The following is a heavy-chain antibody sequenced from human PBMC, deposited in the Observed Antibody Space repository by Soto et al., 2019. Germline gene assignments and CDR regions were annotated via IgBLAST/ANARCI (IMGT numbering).Heavy chain of an antibody. CDR2: IYYSGST. CDR3: ARESDSSSWYETPYYYGMDV. D-gene: IGHD6-13*01. CDR1: GGSISSSSYY. Sequence: SETLSLTCTVSGGSISSSSYYWGWIRQPPGKGLEWIGSIYYSGSTYYNPSLKSRVTISVDTSKNQFSLKLSSVTAADTAVYYCARESDSSSWYETPYYYGMDVWGQGTTVTVSS. J-gene: IGHJ6*02. V-gene: IGHV4-39*02.